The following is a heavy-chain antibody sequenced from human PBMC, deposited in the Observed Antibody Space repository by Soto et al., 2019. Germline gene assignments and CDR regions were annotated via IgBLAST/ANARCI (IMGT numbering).Heavy chain of an antibody. V-gene: IGHV3-74*01. CDR2: INSDGSST. Sequence: GGSLRLSCAASGFTFSSYWMHWVRQAPGKGLAWVSRINSDGSSTSYADSVKGRFTISRDNAKNTLYLQMNSLRAEDTAVYYCARDGYSYGYVPHDYWGQGTLVTVSS. CDR1: GFTFSSYW. J-gene: IGHJ4*02. D-gene: IGHD5-18*01. CDR3: ARDGYSYGYVPHDY.